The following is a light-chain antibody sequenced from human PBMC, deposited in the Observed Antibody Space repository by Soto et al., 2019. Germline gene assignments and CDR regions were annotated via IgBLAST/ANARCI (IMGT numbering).Light chain of an antibody. J-gene: IGLJ1*01. V-gene: IGLV9-49*01. CDR3: GAYHGSGSNFVYV. Sequence: QSVLTQPPSASASLGASVTLTCTLSSGYSNYKVDWYQQRPGKGPRFVMRVGTGGIVGSKGDGIPDRFSVLGSGLNRYLTIKNIQEEDESDYHCGAYHGSGSNFVYVFGTGTKVTVL. CDR2: VGTGGIVG. CDR1: SGYSNYK.